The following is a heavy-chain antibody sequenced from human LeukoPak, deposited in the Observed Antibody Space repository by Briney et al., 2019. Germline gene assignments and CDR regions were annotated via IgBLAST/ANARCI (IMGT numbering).Heavy chain of an antibody. Sequence: AGRSLRLSCAASGFTFSGYGMHWVRQAPGKGLEWVAVIWYGGSNKYYADSVKGRFTISRDNSKNTLYLQMNSLRAEDTAVYYCAKGANVDTRTFDYWGQGTLVTVSS. CDR2: IWYGGSNK. D-gene: IGHD5-18*01. V-gene: IGHV3-30*18. CDR3: AKGANVDTRTFDY. J-gene: IGHJ4*02. CDR1: GFTFSGYG.